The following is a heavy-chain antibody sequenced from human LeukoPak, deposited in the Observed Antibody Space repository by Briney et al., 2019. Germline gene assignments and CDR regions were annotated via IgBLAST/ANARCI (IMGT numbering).Heavy chain of an antibody. CDR3: AREGRATIQLCFDY. Sequence: GASVNVSCKASGYSFTSYYMHWLRQAPGQGLAGMGINNRGGGSKSYAQKFQGSITMTRDMSTSTVYMELSSLRSEDTAVYYCAREGRATIQLCFDYWGQGTLVTVSS. CDR2: NNRGGGSK. CDR1: GYSFTSYY. J-gene: IGHJ4*02. V-gene: IGHV1-46*01. D-gene: IGHD5-12*01.